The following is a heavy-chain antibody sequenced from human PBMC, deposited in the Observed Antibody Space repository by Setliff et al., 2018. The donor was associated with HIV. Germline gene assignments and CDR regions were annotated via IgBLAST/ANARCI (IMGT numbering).Heavy chain of an antibody. CDR2: IIPIASVP. V-gene: IGHV1-69*10. CDR3: ARGPLYGYDRGYFDY. D-gene: IGHD5-12*01. J-gene: IGHJ4*02. Sequence: ASVKVSCKASGGSFNTYGIRWVRQAPGQGLEWMGGIIPIASVPNYSQKFQDRLANTADESTTTVYMDMSSLRSEDTAQYYCARGPLYGYDRGYFDYWGQGTLVTVSS. CDR1: GGSFNTYG.